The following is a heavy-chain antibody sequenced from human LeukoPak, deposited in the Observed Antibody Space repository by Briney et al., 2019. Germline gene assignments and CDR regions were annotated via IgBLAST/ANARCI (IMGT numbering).Heavy chain of an antibody. J-gene: IGHJ6*03. D-gene: IGHD3-3*01. Sequence: GASVKVSCKASGYTFTGYYMHWVRQAPGQGLEWMGIINPSGGSTSYAQKFQGRVTMTRDMSTSTVYMELSSLRSEDTAVYYCARAYYDFWSGYAMDVWGKGTTVTVSS. CDR3: ARAYYDFWSGYAMDV. CDR1: GYTFTGYY. CDR2: INPSGGST. V-gene: IGHV1-46*01.